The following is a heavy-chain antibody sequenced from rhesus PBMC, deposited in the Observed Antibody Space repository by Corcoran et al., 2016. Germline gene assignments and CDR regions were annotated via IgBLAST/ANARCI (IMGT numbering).Heavy chain of an antibody. CDR3: ARYGYGNYYTHDY. Sequence: QVQLQESGPGVVKPSETLSLTCAVPGGSIRDSYRRSWIRQPPGKGLEWVGYIYGSSTSTNYNPSLKSRVTISKDTSKNQFSLKLSSVTAADTAVYYCARYGYGNYYTHDYWGQGVLVTVSS. D-gene: IGHD3S6*01. V-gene: IGHV4S10*01. CDR1: GGSIRDSYR. CDR2: IYGSSTST. J-gene: IGHJ4*01.